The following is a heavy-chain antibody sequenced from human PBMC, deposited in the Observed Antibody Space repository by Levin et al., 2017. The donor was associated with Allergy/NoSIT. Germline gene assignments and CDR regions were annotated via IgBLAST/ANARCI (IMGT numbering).Heavy chain of an antibody. Sequence: PGGSLRLSCAASGFTFSSYGMHWVRQAPGKGLEWVAVIWYDGSNKYYADSVKGRFTISRDNSKNTLYLQMNSLRAEDTAVYYCARDAQGDYYGSGSYSGVFDYWGQGTLVTVSS. CDR2: IWYDGSNK. CDR3: ARDAQGDYYGSGSYSGVFDY. CDR1: GFTFSSYG. V-gene: IGHV3-33*01. J-gene: IGHJ4*02. D-gene: IGHD3-10*01.